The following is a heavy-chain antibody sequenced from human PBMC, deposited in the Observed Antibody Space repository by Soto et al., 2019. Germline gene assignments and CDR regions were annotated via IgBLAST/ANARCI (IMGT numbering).Heavy chain of an antibody. Sequence: QVQLQESGPGLVKPSETLSLTCTVSGGSVSSGSYYWSWIRQPPGKGLEWIGYIYYSGSTNYNPSLKSRVTISVGTSKNQFSLKLSSVAAADTAVYYCARGGYYDSSGYYYSGWFDPWGQGTLVTVSS. CDR2: IYYSGST. D-gene: IGHD3-22*01. CDR1: GGSVSSGSYY. V-gene: IGHV4-61*01. CDR3: ARGGYYDSSGYYYSGWFDP. J-gene: IGHJ5*02.